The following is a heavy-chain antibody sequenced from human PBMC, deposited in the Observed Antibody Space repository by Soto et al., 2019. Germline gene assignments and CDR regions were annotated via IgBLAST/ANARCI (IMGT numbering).Heavy chain of an antibody. Sequence: PGGSLRLSCAASGFTLSNYGIHWVRQAPGKGLEWVSFISYTGSNKYYVDSVKGRFTISRDNSKNTLYLQMNSLRVEDTAVYYCAKDSSGGIDYGGQGTLVTVSS. J-gene: IGHJ4*02. CDR2: ISYTGSNK. D-gene: IGHD6-19*01. CDR1: GFTLSNYG. CDR3: AKDSSGGIDY. V-gene: IGHV3-30*18.